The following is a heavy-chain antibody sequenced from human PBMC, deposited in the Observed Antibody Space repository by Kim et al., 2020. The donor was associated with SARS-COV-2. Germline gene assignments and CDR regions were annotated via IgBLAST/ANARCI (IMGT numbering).Heavy chain of an antibody. Sequence: YADSWKGRFTISRDNSKNTLYLQMNSLRAEDTAVYYCAKVDGDYLTRFDYWGQGTLVTVSS. CDR3: AKVDGDYLTRFDY. D-gene: IGHD4-17*01. V-gene: IGHV3-23*01. J-gene: IGHJ4*02.